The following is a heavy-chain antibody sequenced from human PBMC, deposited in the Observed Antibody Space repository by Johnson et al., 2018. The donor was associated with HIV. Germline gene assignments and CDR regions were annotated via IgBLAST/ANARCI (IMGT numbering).Heavy chain of an antibody. Sequence: QVQLVESGGGVVQPGRSLRLSCAASGFTFSSYAMHWVRQAPGKGLEWVAVISYDGSNKYYADSVKGRFTISRDNSKNTRYLQMNSLRAEDTAVYYCARGHLAATVTGAFDIWGQGTMVTVSS. CDR3: ARGHLAATVTGAFDI. J-gene: IGHJ3*02. D-gene: IGHD6-13*01. CDR2: ISYDGSNK. CDR1: GFTFSSYA. V-gene: IGHV3-30*14.